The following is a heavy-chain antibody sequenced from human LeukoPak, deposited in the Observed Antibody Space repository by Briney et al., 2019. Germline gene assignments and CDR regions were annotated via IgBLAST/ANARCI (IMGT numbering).Heavy chain of an antibody. D-gene: IGHD2-2*01. J-gene: IGHJ3*02. CDR3: ARAICGSTSCYAGYDAFDI. CDR2: INPNSGGT. V-gene: IGHV1-2*02. CDR1: GYTFTGYY. Sequence: GASVKVSCKASGYTFTGYYMHWVRQAPGQGLEWMGWINPNSGGTNYAQKFQGRVTMTRDTSISTAYMELSRLRSDDTAVYHCARAICGSTSCYAGYDAFDIWGQGTMVTVSS.